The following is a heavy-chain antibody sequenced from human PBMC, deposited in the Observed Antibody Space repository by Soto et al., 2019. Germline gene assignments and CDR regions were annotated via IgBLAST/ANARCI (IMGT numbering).Heavy chain of an antibody. D-gene: IGHD5-12*01. CDR3: ARGISGAYDSTYDW. CDR1: GFTFNNFW. Sequence: EVQLVESGGGLVQPGGSRRLSCAASGFTFNNFWMHWVRQAPGKGLVWVSRINSDGTLTNYADSVKGRFTISRDNAKNTLYLQMSSLRAEDTAMYYCARGISGAYDSTYDWWGQGTLVTVST. CDR2: INSDGTLT. J-gene: IGHJ4*02. V-gene: IGHV3-74*01.